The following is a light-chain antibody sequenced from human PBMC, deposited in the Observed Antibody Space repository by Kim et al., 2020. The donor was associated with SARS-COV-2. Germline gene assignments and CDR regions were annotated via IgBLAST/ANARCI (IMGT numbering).Light chain of an antibody. Sequence: EFVLTQSPGTLSLSPGEGATLSCRASQSIDNQFLAWYQQRPGQAPRLLIYSSSKRATDVPDRFSGSGFGTDFTLTINRLEPEDFAVYYCQHYGVSPHTFGQGTKVEI. CDR3: QHYGVSPHT. CDR2: SSS. V-gene: IGKV3-20*01. CDR1: QSIDNQF. J-gene: IGKJ2*01.